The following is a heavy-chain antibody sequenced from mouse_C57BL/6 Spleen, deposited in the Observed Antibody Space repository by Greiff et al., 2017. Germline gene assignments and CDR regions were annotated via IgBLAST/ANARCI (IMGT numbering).Heavy chain of an antibody. V-gene: IGHV1-76*01. CDR3: ANYYGSSSGFAY. CDR2: IYPGSGNT. J-gene: IGHJ3*01. D-gene: IGHD1-1*01. CDR1: GYTFTDYY. Sequence: QVQLQQSGAELVRPGASVKLSCKASGYTFTDYYINWVKQRPGQGLEWIARIYPGSGNTYYNEKFKGKATLTAEKSSSTAYMQLSSLTSEDSAVYFCANYYGSSSGFAYWGQGTLVTVSA.